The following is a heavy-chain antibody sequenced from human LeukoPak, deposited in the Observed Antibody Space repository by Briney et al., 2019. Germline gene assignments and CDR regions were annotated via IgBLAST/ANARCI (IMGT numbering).Heavy chain of an antibody. D-gene: IGHD2-2*01. CDR3: ARGVVVVPAARDWFDP. Sequence: SETLSLTCTVSGGSISSYYWSWIRQPPGKGLEWIGSIYYSGSTYYNPSLKSRVTISVDTSKNQFSLKLSSVTAADTAVYYCARGVVVVPAARDWFDPWGQGTLVTVSS. CDR1: GGSISSYY. CDR2: IYYSGST. V-gene: IGHV4-59*05. J-gene: IGHJ5*02.